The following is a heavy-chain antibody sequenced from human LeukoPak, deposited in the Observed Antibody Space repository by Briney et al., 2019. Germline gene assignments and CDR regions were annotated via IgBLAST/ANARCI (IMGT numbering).Heavy chain of an antibody. CDR3: VKDSGGLPIYGMDV. D-gene: IGHD5-12*01. Sequence: GGSLRLSCSASGFTFSSYGMHWVRQAPGTGLDYVSAISSNGGSTYYADPVEGRFTISRDNSKNTLHLQMSSLRPEDTAVYYCVKDSGGLPIYGMDVWGQGTTVTVSS. J-gene: IGHJ6*02. V-gene: IGHV3-64D*09. CDR1: GFTFSSYG. CDR2: ISSNGGST.